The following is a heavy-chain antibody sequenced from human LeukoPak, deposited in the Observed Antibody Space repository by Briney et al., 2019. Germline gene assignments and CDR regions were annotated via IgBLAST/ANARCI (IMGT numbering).Heavy chain of an antibody. Sequence: GGSLRLSCAASGFTFDDYAMHWVRQAPGKGLEWVSGISWKSDSIGYADSVKGRFTISRDNAKNSLYLQMNSLRAEDTAVYYCARDGCWGQGTLVTVSS. CDR3: ARDGC. V-gene: IGHV3-9*01. J-gene: IGHJ4*02. CDR1: GFTFDDYA. CDR2: ISWKSDSI.